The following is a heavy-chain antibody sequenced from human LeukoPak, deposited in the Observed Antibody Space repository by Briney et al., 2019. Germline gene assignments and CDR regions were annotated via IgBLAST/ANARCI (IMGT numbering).Heavy chain of an antibody. Sequence: PVKVSCKASGGTFSSYAISWVRQAPGQGLEWMGGIIPIFGTVNYAQKFQGRVTITTDESTSTAYMELSSLRSEDTAVYYCARGNYGDHGAYFDYWGQGTLVTVSS. V-gene: IGHV1-69*05. J-gene: IGHJ4*02. CDR3: ARGNYGDHGAYFDY. D-gene: IGHD4-17*01. CDR1: GGTFSSYA. CDR2: IIPIFGTV.